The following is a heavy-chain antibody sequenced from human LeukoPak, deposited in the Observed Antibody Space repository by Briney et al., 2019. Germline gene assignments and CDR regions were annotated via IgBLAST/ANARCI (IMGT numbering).Heavy chain of an antibody. Sequence: GGSLRLSCAASGFTVSSNYMSWVRQAPGKGLEWVSVIYSGGSTYYADSVKGRFTISRDNSKDTLYLQMNSLRAEDTAVYYCAREGRVLWFGELPYGMDVWGQGTTITVSS. CDR3: AREGRVLWFGELPYGMDV. J-gene: IGHJ6*02. CDR2: IYSGGST. D-gene: IGHD3-10*01. CDR1: GFTVSSNY. V-gene: IGHV3-53*01.